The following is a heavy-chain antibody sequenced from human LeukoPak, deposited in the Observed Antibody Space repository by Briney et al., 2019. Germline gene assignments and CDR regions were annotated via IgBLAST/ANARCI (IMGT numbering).Heavy chain of an antibody. CDR1: GGSFSGYY. V-gene: IGHV4-34*01. Sequence: SSETLSLTCAVYGGSFSGYYWSWIRQPPGKGLEWIGEINHSGSTNYNTSLKSRVTISVDTSKNQFSLKLSSVTAADTAVYYCARIRTVYYGSGSYPFDPWGQGTLVSVSS. D-gene: IGHD3-10*01. J-gene: IGHJ5*02. CDR3: ARIRTVYYGSGSYPFDP. CDR2: INHSGST.